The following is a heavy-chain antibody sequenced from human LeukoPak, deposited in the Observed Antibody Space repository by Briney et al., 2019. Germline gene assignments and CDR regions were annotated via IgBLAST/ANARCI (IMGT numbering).Heavy chain of an antibody. CDR2: ISSEGKDR. Sequence: GGSLRLSCAASGFTFSVCAIHWVRQAPGKGLEWVSFISSEGKDRNYVESVKGRFIISRDNSKNTMDLQMNSLRPEDTAVYYCARQASALQYYYNYMDVWGKGTTVIVSS. CDR1: GFTFSVCA. D-gene: IGHD6-19*01. J-gene: IGHJ6*03. V-gene: IGHV3-30*01. CDR3: ARQASALQYYYNYMDV.